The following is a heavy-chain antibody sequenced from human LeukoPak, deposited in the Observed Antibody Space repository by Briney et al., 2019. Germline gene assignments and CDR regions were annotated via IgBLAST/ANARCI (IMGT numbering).Heavy chain of an antibody. CDR1: GFTFSSYW. J-gene: IGHJ4*02. V-gene: IGHV3-74*01. Sequence: GGSLRLSCAASGFTFSSYWMHWVRQAPGKGLVWVSRINTDGSSTSYADSVKGRFTISRDNAKNTLYLQMNSLRAEDTAVYYCAKREYSSSGGCLDYWGQGTLVTVSS. D-gene: IGHD6-6*01. CDR2: INTDGSST. CDR3: AKREYSSSGGCLDY.